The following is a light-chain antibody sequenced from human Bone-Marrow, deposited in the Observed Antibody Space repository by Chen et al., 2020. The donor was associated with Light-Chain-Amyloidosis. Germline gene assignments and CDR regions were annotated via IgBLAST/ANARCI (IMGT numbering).Light chain of an antibody. J-gene: IGLJ1*01. Sequence: QSALTQPSSVSGSPGQSSTISCSGTSSDVGSDNHVSWYQHHPDKAPKLMIYEVTNRPSWVPDLFSGSTSENTASLTISGLQTEDEADYFCSSYTITNTLVFGSGTRVTVL. CDR3: SSYTITNTLV. V-gene: IGLV2-14*01. CDR2: EVT. CDR1: SSDVGSDNH.